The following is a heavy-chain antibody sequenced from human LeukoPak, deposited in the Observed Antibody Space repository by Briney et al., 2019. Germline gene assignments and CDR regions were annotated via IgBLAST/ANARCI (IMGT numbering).Heavy chain of an antibody. V-gene: IGHV3-53*01. CDR2: IYSDNT. D-gene: IGHD3-16*01. Sequence: GGSLRLSCTVSGFTVSSNSMSWVRKAPGKGLEWVSLIYSDNTHYSDSVKGRFTISRDNSKNTLYLQMNSLRAEDTAVYYCARRAGAYAHPYDYWGQRTLVTVSS. J-gene: IGHJ4*02. CDR3: ARRAGAYAHPYDY. CDR1: GFTVSSNS.